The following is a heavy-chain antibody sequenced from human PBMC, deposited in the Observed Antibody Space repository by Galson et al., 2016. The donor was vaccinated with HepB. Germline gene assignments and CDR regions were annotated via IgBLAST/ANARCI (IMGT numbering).Heavy chain of an antibody. Sequence: SLRLSCAASGFAFSDYYMNWIRQPPGKGLEWVSYISTGGTYTNYADPVDGRFTISRDNAKNSLYLQMDSLRAEDTALYYCARARAGGYESYDYWGQGTLVTVSS. V-gene: IGHV3-11*05. J-gene: IGHJ4*02. D-gene: IGHD5-12*01. CDR2: ISTGGTYT. CDR3: ARARAGGYESYDY. CDR1: GFAFSDYY.